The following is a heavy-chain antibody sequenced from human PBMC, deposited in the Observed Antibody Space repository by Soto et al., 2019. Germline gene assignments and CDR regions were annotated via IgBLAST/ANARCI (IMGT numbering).Heavy chain of an antibody. CDR3: XRDTEIGTQKLYFDY. D-gene: IGHD4-4*01. J-gene: IGHJ4*02. V-gene: IGHV3-48*02. CDR1: GVTFSSYS. Sequence: VVSLIHSCAAAGVTFSSYSMNLLRQTPVKGLEWISYIGSSSRAIYYADSVKGRFTVSRDNAKRSMYLQLNSLREEDTAVYYCXRDTEIGTQKLYFDYWGQGTLVPVSS. CDR2: IGSSSRAI.